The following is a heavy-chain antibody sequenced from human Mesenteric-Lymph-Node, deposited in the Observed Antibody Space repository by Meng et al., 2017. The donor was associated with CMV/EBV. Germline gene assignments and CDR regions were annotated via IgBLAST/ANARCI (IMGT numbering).Heavy chain of an antibody. Sequence: GGSLKISCAASGFTFSSYAMSWVRQAPGKGLEWVANIKQDGSERYYVDSVKGRFTVSRDDAKNSLYLQMNSLRAEDTAVYYCARVTSGDYYYRAFDYWGQGALVTVS. CDR3: ARVTSGDYYYRAFDY. CDR1: GFTFSSYA. CDR2: IKQDGSER. J-gene: IGHJ4*02. D-gene: IGHD3-22*01. V-gene: IGHV3-7*01.